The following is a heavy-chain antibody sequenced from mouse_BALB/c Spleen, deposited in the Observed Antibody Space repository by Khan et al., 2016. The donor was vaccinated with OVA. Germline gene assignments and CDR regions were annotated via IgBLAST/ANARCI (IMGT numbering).Heavy chain of an antibody. V-gene: IGHV5-6*01. CDR3: ARLAYYYDSEGFAY. D-gene: IGHD1-1*01. CDR2: VSTGGGYT. J-gene: IGHJ3*01. Sequence: EVELVESGGDLVKPGGSLKLSCAASGFTFSTYGMSWVRQTPDKRLEWVATVSTGGGYTYYPDSVKGRFTISRDNAKNTLYLQMSSLKSEDTDMFYGARLAYYYDSEGFAYWGQGTLVTVSA. CDR1: GFTFSTYG.